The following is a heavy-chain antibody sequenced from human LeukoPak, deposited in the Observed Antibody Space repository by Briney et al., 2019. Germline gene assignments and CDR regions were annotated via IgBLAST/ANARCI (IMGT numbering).Heavy chain of an antibody. CDR3: AKDGAIGTYFES. CDR1: GFTFSNHG. CDR2: TRYDESIK. J-gene: IGHJ4*02. D-gene: IGHD3-16*01. V-gene: IGHV3-30*02. Sequence: PGGSLRLSCGGSGFTFSNHGMYWVRQAPGKGLEWVAFTRYDESIKTYADSVKGRFTISRDNSKDTLYLQMNSLRPEETAVYYCAKDGAIGTYFESWGQGTLVSVSS.